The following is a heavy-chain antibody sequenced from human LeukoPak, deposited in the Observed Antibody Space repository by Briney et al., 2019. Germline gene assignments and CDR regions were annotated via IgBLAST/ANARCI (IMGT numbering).Heavy chain of an antibody. Sequence: SETLSLTCTVSGGSISSSAYHWGWIRQPPGKGLEWIGSIHNSGSTNYNPSLKSRVTISVDTSKNQFSLKLSSVTAADTAVYYCAKGRGYNYGYFTRGYHYHYYMDLWGKGTTVTVSS. D-gene: IGHD5-18*01. J-gene: IGHJ6*03. CDR1: GGSISSSAYH. V-gene: IGHV4-39*07. CDR2: IHNSGST. CDR3: AKGRGYNYGYFTRGYHYHYYMDL.